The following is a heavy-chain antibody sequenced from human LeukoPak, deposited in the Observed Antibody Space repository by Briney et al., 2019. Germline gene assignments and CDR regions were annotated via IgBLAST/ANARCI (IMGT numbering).Heavy chain of an antibody. CDR1: GFTFSSYA. CDR3: ARDGAGGYYDILTGPNWFDP. CDR2: KSYDGSNK. J-gene: IGHJ5*02. Sequence: GGSLRLSCAASGFTFSSYAMHWVRQAPGKGLEWVAVKSYDGSNKYYADSEKGRFTISRDNSKNTLYLQMNSLRAEDTAVYYCARDGAGGYYDILTGPNWFDPWGQGTLVTVSS. V-gene: IGHV3-30-3*01. D-gene: IGHD3-9*01.